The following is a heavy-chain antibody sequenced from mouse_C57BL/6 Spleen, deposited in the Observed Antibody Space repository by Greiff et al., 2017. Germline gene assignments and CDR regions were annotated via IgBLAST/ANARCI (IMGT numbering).Heavy chain of an antibody. D-gene: IGHD1-1*01. J-gene: IGHJ2*01. CDR1: GYAFSSSW. CDR2: IYPGDGDT. Sequence: VQLQESGPELVKPGASVKISCKASGYAFSSSWMNWVKQRPGKGLEWIGRIYPGDGDTNYNGKFKGKATLTADKSSSTAYMQLSSLTSEDSAVYFCAREDLLLPHDWGQGTTLTVSS. CDR3: AREDLLLPHD. V-gene: IGHV1-82*01.